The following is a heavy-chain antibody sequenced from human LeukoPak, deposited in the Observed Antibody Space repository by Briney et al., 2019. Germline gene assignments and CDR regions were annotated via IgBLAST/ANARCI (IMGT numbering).Heavy chain of an antibody. CDR2: TNYSGTT. CDR3: ARRVPSGSGSYDFDY. CDR1: GGSISSDSYY. V-gene: IGHV4-39*01. Sequence: SETLSLTCTVSGGSISSDSYYWGWIRQPPGKGLEWIGSTNYSGTTYYNPSLKSRVTISVDTSKNQFSLKVSSVTAADTAVYYCARRVPSGSGSYDFDYWGQGTLVTVSS. D-gene: IGHD3-10*01. J-gene: IGHJ4*02.